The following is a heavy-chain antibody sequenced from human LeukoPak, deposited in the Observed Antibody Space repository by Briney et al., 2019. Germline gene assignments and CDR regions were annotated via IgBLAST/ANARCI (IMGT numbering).Heavy chain of an antibody. V-gene: IGHV4-4*02. CDR2: IYHSGST. CDR3: ARDINWGSGHNWFDP. J-gene: IGHJ5*02. D-gene: IGHD7-27*01. CDR1: GGSISSSNW. Sequence: PSGTLSLTCAVSGGSISSSNWWSWVRQPPGKGLEWIGEIYHSGSTNYNPSLKSRVTISVDKPKNQFSLKLSSVTAADTAVYYCARDINWGSGHNWFDPWGQGTLVTVSS.